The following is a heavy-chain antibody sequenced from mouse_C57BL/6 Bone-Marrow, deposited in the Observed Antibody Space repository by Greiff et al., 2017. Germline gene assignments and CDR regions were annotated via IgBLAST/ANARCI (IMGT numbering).Heavy chain of an antibody. D-gene: IGHD1-1*01. J-gene: IGHJ2*01. V-gene: IGHV1-82*01. CDR2: IYPGDGDT. CDR3: ARDYGRNFDY. CDR1: GYAFSSSW. Sequence: QVQLQQSGPELVKPGASVKISCKASGYAFSSSWMNWVKQRPGKGLEWIGRIYPGDGDTNYNGKFKGKATLTADKSSSTAYMQLSSLTSEDSAVDFCARDYGRNFDYWGQGTTLTVSS.